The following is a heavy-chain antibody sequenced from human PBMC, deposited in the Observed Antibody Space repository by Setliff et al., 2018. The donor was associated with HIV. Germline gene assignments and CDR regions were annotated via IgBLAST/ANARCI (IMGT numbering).Heavy chain of an antibody. CDR2: ISSGSNI. Sequence: GGSLRLSCAASGFTFSNYGMNWVRQAPGKGLEWVSTISSGSNIYYADSVKGRFTISRDNAENLLYLQMNSLRAEDTAVYYCVRGIVGASVFNYWGQGTQVTVSS. CDR3: VRGIVGASVFNY. J-gene: IGHJ4*02. V-gene: IGHV3-21*01. CDR1: GFTFSNYG. D-gene: IGHD1-26*01.